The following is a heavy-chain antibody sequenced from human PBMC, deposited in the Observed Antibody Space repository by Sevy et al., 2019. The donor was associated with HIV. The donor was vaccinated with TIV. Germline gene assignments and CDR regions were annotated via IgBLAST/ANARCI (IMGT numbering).Heavy chain of an antibody. Sequence: GGSLRLSCVASGFIFSSYEMNCVRQAPGKGLEWVSYITNSGSSVYYSDSVRGRFTISRDNAKNSLFLQMNSLRAEDTALYYCARDLPPSATTVSHFDYWGRGTLVTVSS. CDR1: GFIFSSYE. V-gene: IGHV3-48*03. J-gene: IGHJ4*02. D-gene: IGHD4-17*01. CDR2: ITNSGSSV. CDR3: ARDLPPSATTVSHFDY.